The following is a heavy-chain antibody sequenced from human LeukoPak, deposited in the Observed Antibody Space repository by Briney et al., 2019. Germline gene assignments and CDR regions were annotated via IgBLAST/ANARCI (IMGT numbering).Heavy chain of an antibody. V-gene: IGHV3-23*01. D-gene: IGHD6-19*01. J-gene: IGHJ4*02. CDR2: ISGSGGST. CDR3: AKAYSVAVAGTGDY. Sequence: XXVSAISGSGGSTYYADSVKGRFTISRDNSKNTLYLQMNSLRAEDTAVYYCAKAYSVAVAGTGDYWGQGTLVTVSS.